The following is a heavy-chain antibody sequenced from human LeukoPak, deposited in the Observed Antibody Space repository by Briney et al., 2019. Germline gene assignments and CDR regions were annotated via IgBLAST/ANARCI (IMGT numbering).Heavy chain of an antibody. Sequence: AAVKVSCKASGYTFTNYGISWVRQAPGQGLEWMGWMSALNGNTNYQHKFQGRVTMTTDTSKNTAYMELRSLRSDDTAMYYCARDSALLNNGDWYGGSDYWGQGTLVTVSS. CDR1: GYTFTNYG. CDR2: MSALNGNT. J-gene: IGHJ4*02. D-gene: IGHD4-17*01. V-gene: IGHV1-18*01. CDR3: ARDSALLNNGDWYGGSDY.